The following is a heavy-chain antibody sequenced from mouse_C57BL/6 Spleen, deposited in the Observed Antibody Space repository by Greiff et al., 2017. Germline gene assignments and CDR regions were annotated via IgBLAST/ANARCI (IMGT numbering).Heavy chain of an antibody. J-gene: IGHJ4*01. CDR2: IYPRDGST. CDR1: GYTFTSYD. D-gene: IGHD2-3*01. V-gene: IGHV1-85*01. CDR3: ARSLDGYYGYAMDY. Sequence: QVQLKQSGPELVKPGASVKLSCKASGYTFTSYDINWVKQRPGQGLEWIGWIYPRDGSTKYNEKFKGKATLTVDTSSSTAYMELHSLTSEDSAVYFCARSLDGYYGYAMDYWGQGTSVTVSS.